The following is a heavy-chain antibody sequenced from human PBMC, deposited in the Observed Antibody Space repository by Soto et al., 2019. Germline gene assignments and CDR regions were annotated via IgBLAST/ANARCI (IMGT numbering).Heavy chain of an antibody. V-gene: IGHV4-34*01. J-gene: IGHJ4*02. Sequence: ASETLSLTCAFYCGSFIGYYWSWIRQPPGKGLEWIGEINHSGSTNYNPSLKSRVTISVDTSKNQFSLKLSSVTAADTAVYYCASRQGYSYGYIGYWGQGTLVTVSS. CDR3: ASRQGYSYGYIGY. CDR1: CGSFIGYY. D-gene: IGHD5-18*01. CDR2: INHSGST.